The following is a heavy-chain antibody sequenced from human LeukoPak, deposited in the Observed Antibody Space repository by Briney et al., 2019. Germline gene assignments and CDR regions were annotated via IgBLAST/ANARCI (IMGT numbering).Heavy chain of an antibody. CDR2: ISSTSNYI. CDR1: GFTFSSYA. V-gene: IGHV3-21*01. J-gene: IGHJ3*02. D-gene: IGHD1-26*01. CDR3: ARGGIITSYAFEI. Sequence: GGSLRLSCAASGFTFSSYAMHWVRQAPGKGLEWVSCISSTSNYIFYADSVRGRFTISRDNAKNSLYLQMDSLRAEDTAVYYCARGGIITSYAFEIWGQGAMVTVSS.